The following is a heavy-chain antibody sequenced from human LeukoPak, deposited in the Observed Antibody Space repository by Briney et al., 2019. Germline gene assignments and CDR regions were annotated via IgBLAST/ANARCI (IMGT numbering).Heavy chain of an antibody. J-gene: IGHJ4*02. CDR2: ISYDGSNK. CDR3: ARVGSMGYSSGWYDY. CDR1: GFTFSSYA. V-gene: IGHV3-30-3*01. D-gene: IGHD6-19*01. Sequence: GRSLRLSCAASGFTFSSYAMHWVRQAPGKGLEWVAVISYDGSNKYYADFVKGRFTISRDNSKNTLYLQMNSLRAEDTAVYYCARVGSMGYSSGWYDYWGQGTLVTVSS.